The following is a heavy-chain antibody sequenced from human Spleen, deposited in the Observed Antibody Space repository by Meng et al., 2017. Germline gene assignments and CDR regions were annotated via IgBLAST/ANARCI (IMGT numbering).Heavy chain of an antibody. J-gene: IGHJ4*02. CDR2: INPNSGGT. V-gene: IGHV1-2*02. CDR1: GYTFTGYY. Sequence: ASVKVSCKASGYTFTGYYMHWVRQAPGQGLEWMGWINPNSGGTNYAQRFQGRVTMTGDTSISTAYMELSGLRSDDTAMYYCARDEDISAAGKLFGDYWGQGPLVTVSS. D-gene: IGHD6-13*01. CDR3: ARDEDISAAGKLFGDY.